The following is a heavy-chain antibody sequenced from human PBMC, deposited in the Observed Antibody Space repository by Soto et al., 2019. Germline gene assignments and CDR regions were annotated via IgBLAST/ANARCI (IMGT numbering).Heavy chain of an antibody. CDR3: ARGINWNYIMNGLDT. Sequence: PGESLKISCRTSGYSFPTYWIAWVRQMPAKGLEWMGIVYPGDSDTKYSPSFQGHVTISADRSIGTAFLQWSSLNASDTAMYYCARGINWNYIMNGLDTWGQGTLVTVSS. CDR2: VYPGDSDT. V-gene: IGHV5-51*01. D-gene: IGHD3-16*01. CDR1: GYSFPTYW. J-gene: IGHJ1*01.